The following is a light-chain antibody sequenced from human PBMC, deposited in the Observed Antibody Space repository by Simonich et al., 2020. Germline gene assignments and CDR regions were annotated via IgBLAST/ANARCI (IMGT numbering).Light chain of an antibody. Sequence: QSALPQPASVSGSPGQSITISCTGTTSDVGGYNYVYWSQQHQGKAPKLMIYEVRTRPSGVSTRFSGSKAGNTASLTISGLQAEDEADYYCSSYTSSSTRVFGGGTKLTVL. CDR3: SSYTSSSTRV. CDR2: EVR. V-gene: IGLV2-14*01. J-gene: IGLJ3*02. CDR1: TSDVGGYNY.